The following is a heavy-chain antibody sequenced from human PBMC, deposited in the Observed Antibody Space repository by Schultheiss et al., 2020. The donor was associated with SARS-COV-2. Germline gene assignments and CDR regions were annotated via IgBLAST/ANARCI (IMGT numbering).Heavy chain of an antibody. V-gene: IGHV4-61*08. Sequence: SETLSLTCTVSGGSISSGGYYWSWIRQHPGKGLEWIGYIYYSGSTNYNPSLKSRVTISVDTSKNQFSLKLSSVTAADTAVYYCARDGDYSNPGPYYMDVWGKGTTVTVSS. CDR1: GGSISSGGYY. D-gene: IGHD4-11*01. CDR3: ARDGDYSNPGPYYMDV. J-gene: IGHJ6*03. CDR2: IYYSGST.